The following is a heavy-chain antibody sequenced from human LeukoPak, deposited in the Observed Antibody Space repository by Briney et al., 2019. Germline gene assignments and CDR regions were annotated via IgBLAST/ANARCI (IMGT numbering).Heavy chain of an antibody. Sequence: PSETLSLTCAVYGGSFSGYYWSWIRQPPGKGLEWIGEINHSGSTNYNPSLKSRVTISVDTSKNQFSLKLSSVTAADTAVYYCAKGGDGLYYYYYGMDVWGQGTTVTVSS. CDR1: GGSFSGYY. CDR3: AKGGDGLYYYYYGMDV. CDR2: INHSGST. J-gene: IGHJ6*02. D-gene: IGHD3-10*01. V-gene: IGHV4-34*01.